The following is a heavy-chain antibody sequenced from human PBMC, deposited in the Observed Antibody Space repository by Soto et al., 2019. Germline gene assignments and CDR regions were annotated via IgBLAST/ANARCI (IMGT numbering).Heavy chain of an antibody. J-gene: IGHJ4*02. D-gene: IGHD1-26*01. CDR3: AKPSGGSYPESRVFDS. V-gene: IGHV3-23*01. CDR2: ISTTGGNT. CDR1: GFTFYSSA. Sequence: PGGSLRLSCAASGFTFYSSATSWVRQAPGKGLEWVSAISTTGGNTLYADSVKGRFTISRDNSKNTLYLQMNSLRAEDTAIYYCAKPSGGSYPESRVFDSWGQGTRVTVSS.